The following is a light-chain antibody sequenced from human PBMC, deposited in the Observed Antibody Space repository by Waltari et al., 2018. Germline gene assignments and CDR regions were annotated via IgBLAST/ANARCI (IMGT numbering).Light chain of an antibody. CDR1: QSVTKNY. Sequence: EMVLTQSPGTLSLSPGERATLSCRASQSVTKNYLAWYQHKPGQAPRLLIYGASSRSTGIPDRFSGSGSGTDFNLTISRLEPEDFAVYYCQQYGPFPLTFGGGTKVEIK. V-gene: IGKV3-20*01. CDR2: GAS. CDR3: QQYGPFPLT. J-gene: IGKJ4*01.